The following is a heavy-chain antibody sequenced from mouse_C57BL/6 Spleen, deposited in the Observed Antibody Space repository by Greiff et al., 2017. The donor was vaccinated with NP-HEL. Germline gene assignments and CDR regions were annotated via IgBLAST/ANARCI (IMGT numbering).Heavy chain of an antibody. CDR2: IYPGSGST. CDR3: ARADYDYDTWFAY. D-gene: IGHD2-4*01. Sequence: QVQLQQPGAELVKPGASVKMSCKASGYTFTSYWITWVKQRPGQGLEWIGDIYPGSGSTNYNEKFKSKATLTVDTSSSTAYMQLSSLTSEDSAVYYCARADYDYDTWFAYWGQGTLVTVSA. J-gene: IGHJ3*01. V-gene: IGHV1-55*01. CDR1: GYTFTSYW.